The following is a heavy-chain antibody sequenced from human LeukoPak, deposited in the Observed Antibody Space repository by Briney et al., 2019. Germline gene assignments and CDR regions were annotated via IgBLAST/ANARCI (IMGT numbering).Heavy chain of an antibody. J-gene: IGHJ4*02. V-gene: IGHV3-23*01. CDR1: GFTFSSYA. CDR2: ISNGGGYT. Sequence: GGSLRLSCAASGFTFSSYAMTWVRQAPGKGLEWVSTISNGGGYTYYADSVKGRFTISRDNSKNTVYLQMNSQRAEDTALYYCAKAFSGSGWYYFDYWGQGTLVTVSS. CDR3: AKAFSGSGWYYFDY. D-gene: IGHD6-19*01.